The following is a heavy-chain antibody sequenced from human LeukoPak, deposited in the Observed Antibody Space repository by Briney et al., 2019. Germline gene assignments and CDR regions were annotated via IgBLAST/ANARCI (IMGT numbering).Heavy chain of an antibody. CDR1: GFTFSNYG. V-gene: IGHV3-30*02. D-gene: IGHD6-13*01. J-gene: IGHJ4*02. CDR2: IRYDESDK. CDR3: AKGASAADGPMGNNFAS. Sequence: GGSLRLSCAASGFTFSNYGIHWVRQAPGKGREGGAFIRYDESDKYYADSVKGRFTISRDNSKNMLTLQMNSLKTEDTSIYFCAKGASAADGPMGNNFASWGQGTLVTVSS.